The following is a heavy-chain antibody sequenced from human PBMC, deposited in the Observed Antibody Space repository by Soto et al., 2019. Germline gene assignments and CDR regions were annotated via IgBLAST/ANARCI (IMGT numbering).Heavy chain of an antibody. CDR1: GFDFSGST. Sequence: EVQLVESGGGLVLPGGSLTLSCAGSGFDFSGSTIHWVRQASGKGLEWVGRIRSKDNSYATAYAVSVKGRFFISRDDSKTTAYLQMNSLKIDDTAVYYCFRENYFSYHDMDVWGQGTTVTVSS. CDR2: IRSKDNSYAT. V-gene: IGHV3-73*02. CDR3: FRENYFSYHDMDV. J-gene: IGHJ6*02.